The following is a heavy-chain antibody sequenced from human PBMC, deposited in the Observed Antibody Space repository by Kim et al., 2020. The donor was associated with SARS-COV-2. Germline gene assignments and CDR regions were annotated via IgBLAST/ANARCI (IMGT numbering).Heavy chain of an antibody. Sequence: GGSLRLSCAASGFTFSSYWMSWVRQAPGKGLEWVANIKQDGSEKYYVDSVKGRFTISRDNAKNSLYLQMNSLRAEDTAVYYCARIEFGEFDAFDIWGQGTKVTVSS. V-gene: IGHV3-7*03. CDR1: GFTFSSYW. CDR3: ARIEFGEFDAFDI. J-gene: IGHJ3*02. CDR2: IKQDGSEK. D-gene: IGHD3-10*01.